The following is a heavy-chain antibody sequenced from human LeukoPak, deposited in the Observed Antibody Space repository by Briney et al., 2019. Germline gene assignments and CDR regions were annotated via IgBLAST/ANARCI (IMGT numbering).Heavy chain of an antibody. V-gene: IGHV3-21*04. J-gene: IGHJ3*02. CDR1: GFTFSSYN. Sequence: PGGSLRLSCAASGFTFSSYNMNWVRQAPGKGLEWVSSITSSSSYIYYADSVKGRFTISRDNSKNTLYLQMNSLRAEDTAVYYCAKGAGSGYYYDAFDIWGQGTMVTVSS. D-gene: IGHD3-22*01. CDR3: AKGAGSGYYYDAFDI. CDR2: ITSSSSYI.